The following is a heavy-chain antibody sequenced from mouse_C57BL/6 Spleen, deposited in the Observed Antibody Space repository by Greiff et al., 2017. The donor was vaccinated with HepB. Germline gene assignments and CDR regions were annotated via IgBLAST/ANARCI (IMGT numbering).Heavy chain of an antibody. V-gene: IGHV2-5*01. J-gene: IGHJ4*01. CDR1: GFSLTSYG. CDR2: IWRGGST. Sequence: QVQLQQSGPGLVQPSQSLSITCTVPGFSLTSYGVHWVRQSPGKGLEWLGVIWRGGSTDYNAAFMSRLNSTKEKSKSQVLYKMNSLQADDTSIYDCAKKKTDTGAIDCWGQGTSVTVSS. D-gene: IGHD3-2*01. CDR3: AKKKTDTGAIDC.